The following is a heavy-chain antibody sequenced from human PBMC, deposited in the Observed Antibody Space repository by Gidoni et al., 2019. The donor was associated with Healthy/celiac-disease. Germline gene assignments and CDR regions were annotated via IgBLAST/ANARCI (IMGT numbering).Heavy chain of an antibody. Sequence: EVQLVESGGGLVKPGGSLRLSCAASGFTFSRYSMNWVRQAPGKGLEWVSSISSSSSYIYYADSVKGRFTITRDNAKNALYLQMNSLRAEDTAVYYCARDNYYDSSPLDYWGQGTLVTVSS. CDR1: GFTFSRYS. V-gene: IGHV3-21*01. CDR2: ISSSSSYI. CDR3: ARDNYYDSSPLDY. J-gene: IGHJ4*02. D-gene: IGHD3-22*01.